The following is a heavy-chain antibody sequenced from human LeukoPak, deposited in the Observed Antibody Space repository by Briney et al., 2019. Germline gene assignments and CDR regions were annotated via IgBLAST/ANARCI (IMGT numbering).Heavy chain of an antibody. CDR2: FDPEDGET. CDR3: ATLGGKQWLVRGAYYFDY. D-gene: IGHD6-19*01. J-gene: IGHJ4*02. V-gene: IGHV1-24*01. CDR1: GYTLTELS. Sequence: ASVTVSCKVSGYTLTELSMHWVRQAPGKGLEWMGGFDPEDGETMYAQKFQGRVTMTEDTSTDTAYMELSSLRSEDTAVYYCATLGGKQWLVRGAYYFDYWGQGTLVTVSS.